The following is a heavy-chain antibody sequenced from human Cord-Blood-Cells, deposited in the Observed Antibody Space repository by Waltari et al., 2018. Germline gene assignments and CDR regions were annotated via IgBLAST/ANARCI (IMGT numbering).Heavy chain of an antibody. V-gene: IGHV4-38-2*02. CDR3: ARGEADGSSSWYFDL. J-gene: IGHJ2*01. CDR2: IYHSGIT. CDR1: GYPISSGYY. D-gene: IGHD6-6*01. Sequence: QVQLQESGPGLVKPSETLSLTCTVSGYPISSGYYWGWIRQPPGKGLEWIGSIYHSGITYYTPSLKSRVTISVDTSKNQFSLKLSSVTAADTAVYYCARGEADGSSSWYFDLWGRGTLVTVSS.